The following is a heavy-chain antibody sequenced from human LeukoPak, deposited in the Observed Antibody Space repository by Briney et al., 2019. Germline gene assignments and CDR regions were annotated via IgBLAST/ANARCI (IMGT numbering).Heavy chain of an antibody. V-gene: IGHV3-21*01. D-gene: IGHD6-13*01. CDR3: ASTQIIAAAGTDY. CDR2: ISSSSSYI. J-gene: IGHJ4*02. CDR1: GFTFSSYS. Sequence: GGSLRLSCAASGFTFSSYSMNWVRQAPGKGLEWVSSISSSSSYIYYADSVKGRLTTSRDNAKNSLYLQMNSLRAEDTAVYYCASTQIIAAAGTDYWGQGTLVTVSS.